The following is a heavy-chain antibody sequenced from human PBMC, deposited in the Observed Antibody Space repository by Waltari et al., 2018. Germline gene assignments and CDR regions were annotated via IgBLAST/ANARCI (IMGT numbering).Heavy chain of an antibody. V-gene: IGHV3-53*01. D-gene: IGHD6-6*01. J-gene: IGHJ4*01. CDR2: IYSGGHT. Sequence: EVQLVESGGGLSQAGGSLSLRGAASGSDIMYNYMTGVRQATGKGLEWVSVIYSGGHTDYPLTMKGRVTISRDTYKNLVFLEMKSLRAEDTAVYYCARGGTAVLDYWGHGTLVTVSS. CDR3: ARGGTAVLDY. CDR1: GSDIMYNY.